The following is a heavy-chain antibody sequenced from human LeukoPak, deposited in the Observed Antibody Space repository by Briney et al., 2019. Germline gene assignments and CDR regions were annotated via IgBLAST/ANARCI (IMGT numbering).Heavy chain of an antibody. J-gene: IGHJ4*02. D-gene: IGHD6-19*01. CDR2: INSDNGDT. CDR3: ARVGSGWLGYDY. Sequence: ASVKVSCKASGYTFIGYYIHWVRQAPGQGLGWMGWINSDNGDTRTAQKFQSRVTMTRDTSISTSYMELSSLTSDDTAMYYCARVGSGWLGYDYWGQGTQVTVSS. V-gene: IGHV1-2*02. CDR1: GYTFIGYY.